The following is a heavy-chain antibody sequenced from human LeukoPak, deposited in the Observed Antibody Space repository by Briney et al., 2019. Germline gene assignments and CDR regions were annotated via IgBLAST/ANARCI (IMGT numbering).Heavy chain of an antibody. Sequence: PGGSLRLSCAASGFTFVNYGFHWVRQAPVKALEWVAFISYNGNQKYGDSVKGRFTISRDNSKNTLFLQMNSLRDEDTALYFCAKVAVGATLRPHCFDAWGQGTMVIVSS. J-gene: IGHJ3*01. CDR1: GFTFVNYG. V-gene: IGHV3-30*18. CDR3: AKVAVGATLRPHCFDA. D-gene: IGHD6-19*01. CDR2: ISYNGNQ.